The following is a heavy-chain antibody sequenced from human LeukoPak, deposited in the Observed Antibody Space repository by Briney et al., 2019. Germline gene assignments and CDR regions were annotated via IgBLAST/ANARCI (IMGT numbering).Heavy chain of an antibody. CDR3: ARDQEGTYYYDSSGYHGFDY. Sequence: SQTLSLTCAISGDSVSSNSAAWNWIRQSPSRGLEWLGRTYYRSKWYNDYAVSVKSRITINPDTSKNQFSLQLNSVTPEDTAVYYCARDQEGTYYYDSSGYHGFDYWGQGTPVTVSS. J-gene: IGHJ4*02. D-gene: IGHD3-22*01. V-gene: IGHV6-1*01. CDR2: TYYRSKWYN. CDR1: GDSVSSNSAA.